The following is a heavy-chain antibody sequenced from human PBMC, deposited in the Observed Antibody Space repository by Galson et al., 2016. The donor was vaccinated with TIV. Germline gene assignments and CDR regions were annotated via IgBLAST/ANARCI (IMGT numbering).Heavy chain of an antibody. Sequence: QSGAEVKKPGESLKISCKGSGYSFTTYWIGWVRQVPGKGLEWMGIIYPGDSDTRYSSSFQGQVTISADQSISTAYLQWSSLKASDTAMYYCARSPADPHCSYYYLDVWGKGTTVTASS. V-gene: IGHV5-51*03. CDR3: ARSPADPHCSYYYLDV. J-gene: IGHJ6*03. CDR1: GYSFTTYW. CDR2: IYPGDSDT.